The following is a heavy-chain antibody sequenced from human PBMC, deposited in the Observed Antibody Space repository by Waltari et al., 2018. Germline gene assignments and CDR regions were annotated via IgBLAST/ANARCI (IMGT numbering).Heavy chain of an antibody. CDR1: GYTFTDYS. CDR3: ARALTYDIFSGGWYFDL. CDR2: FNTNTANP. J-gene: IGHJ2*01. V-gene: IGHV7-4-1*01. Sequence: QVELVQSGSELRQPGASVKVSCKASGYTFTDYSLSCGRQAPGQGPEWMGWFNTNTANPTYAQGFTGRFVFSLDTSVSTAFLEIRSLKSEDTAIYYCARALTYDIFSGGWYFDLWGRGTVVTVSS. D-gene: IGHD3-9*01.